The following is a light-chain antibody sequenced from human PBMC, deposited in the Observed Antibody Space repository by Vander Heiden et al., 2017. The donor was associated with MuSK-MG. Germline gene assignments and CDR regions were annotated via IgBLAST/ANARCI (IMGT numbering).Light chain of an antibody. J-gene: IGKJ3*01. Sequence: IVMPSPHAPLVLSLGERATINCKSSQSVLYSSNNKNYLAWYQQKPGQPPKLLIYWASTRESGVPDRFSGSGSGTDFTLTISSLQAEDVAVYYCQQYYSTPRTFGPGTKVDIK. CDR1: QSVLYSSNNKNY. V-gene: IGKV4-1*01. CDR2: WAS. CDR3: QQYYSTPRT.